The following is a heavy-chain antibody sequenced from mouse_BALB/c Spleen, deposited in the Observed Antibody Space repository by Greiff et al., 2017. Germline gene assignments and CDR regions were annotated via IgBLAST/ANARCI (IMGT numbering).Heavy chain of an antibody. V-gene: IGHV14-3*02. D-gene: IGHD1-3*01. CDR3: ASALYSRGFAY. CDR2: IDPANGNT. CDR1: GFNIKDTY. Sequence: VHVKQSGAELVKPGASVKLSCTASGFNIKDTYMHWVKQRPEQGLEWIGRIDPANGNTKYDPKFQGKATITADTSSNTAYLQLSSLTSEDTAVYYCASALYSRGFAYRGQGTLVTVSA. J-gene: IGHJ3*01.